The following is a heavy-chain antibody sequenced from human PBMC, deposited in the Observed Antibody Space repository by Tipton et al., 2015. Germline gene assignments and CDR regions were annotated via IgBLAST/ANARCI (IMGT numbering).Heavy chain of an antibody. CDR3: ARDLEHGMDV. D-gene: IGHD5-24*01. J-gene: IGHJ6*02. CDR1: GDSVTYYY. Sequence: TLSLTCTVSGDSVTYYYWSWIRQTPGKELQWIGYIQYSGGTNYNPSLESRVSMSVDTSKNQFSLRLSSVTAADTAVYYCARDLEHGMDVWGQGTTVTVSS. V-gene: IGHV4-59*02. CDR2: IQYSGGT.